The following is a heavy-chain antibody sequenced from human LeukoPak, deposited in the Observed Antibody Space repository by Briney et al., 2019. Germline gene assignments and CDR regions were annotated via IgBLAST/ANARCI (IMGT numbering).Heavy chain of an antibody. D-gene: IGHD1-26*01. V-gene: IGHV3-7*01. CDR3: ARDGIMSYNGSFSFDY. CDR1: NFTFSTYW. Sequence: GGSLRLSCAASNFTFSTYWMTWVRQAPGKGLEWVAIISQDGSVQHYVDSVKDRFTISRDNAKNSLYLQMNSLGAEDTAVYYCARDGIMSYNGSFSFDYWGQGALVTVSS. CDR2: ISQDGSVQ. J-gene: IGHJ4*02.